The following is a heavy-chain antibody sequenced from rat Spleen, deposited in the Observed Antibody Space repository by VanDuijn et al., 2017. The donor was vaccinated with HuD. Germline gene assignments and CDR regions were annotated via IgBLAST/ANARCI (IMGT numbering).Heavy chain of an antibody. CDR1: GFSLSRHG. CDR3: TSPFRWFAY. CDR2: IWGDGST. J-gene: IGHJ3*01. Sequence: QVHLKESGPGRVQPSQTLSLTCTVSGFSLSRHGVIWVRQPPGKGLEWMGVIWGDGSTKYSSVLKSRLSISRDTSKSQVFLKMNSLQTEDTAIYFCTSPFRWFAYWGQGTLVTVSS. V-gene: IGHV2-13*01.